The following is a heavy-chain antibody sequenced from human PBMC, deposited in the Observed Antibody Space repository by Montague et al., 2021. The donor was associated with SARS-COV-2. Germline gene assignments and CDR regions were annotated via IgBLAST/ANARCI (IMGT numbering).Heavy chain of an antibody. D-gene: IGHD4-11*01. V-gene: IGHV4-4*02. CDR2: ISYGGIA. CDR3: SGKVLTVPADY. CDR1: GVSITSTNW. J-gene: IGHJ4*02. Sequence: SETLSLTCAVSGVSITSTNWWSLLRQPPGKGLEWIGEISYGGIATYNPSLKSRATISMDRSSNLFSLQLSSVTAADTAIYYCSGKVLTVPADYWGQGTLVTVS.